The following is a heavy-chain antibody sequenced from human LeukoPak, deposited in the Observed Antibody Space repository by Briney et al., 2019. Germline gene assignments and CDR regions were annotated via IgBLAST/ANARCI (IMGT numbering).Heavy chain of an antibody. CDR3: ARRRGYSYGRNNYYFDY. V-gene: IGHV3-7*03. D-gene: IGHD5-18*01. CDR2: INRDGSEK. J-gene: IGHJ4*02. CDR1: GFNFSNYW. Sequence: PGGSLRLSCAASGFNFSNYWMSWVRQTPGKGLAWVANINRDGSEKYYVDSVEGQFTISRDNAKNSLFLQMNSLRVEDTAVYYCARRRGYSYGRNNYYFDYWGQGTLVTISS.